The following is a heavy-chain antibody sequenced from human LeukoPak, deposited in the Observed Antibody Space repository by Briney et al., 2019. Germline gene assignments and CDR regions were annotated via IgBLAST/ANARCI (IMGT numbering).Heavy chain of an antibody. Sequence: GGSLRLSCAASGFTFSNAWMSWVRQAPGKGLEWVGRIKSKTDGGTTDYAAPVKGRFTISRDDSKNTLYLQMNSLKTEDTAVYYCTTDFKSGDDDAFDIWGQGTMVTVSS. V-gene: IGHV3-15*01. CDR2: IKSKTDGGTT. J-gene: IGHJ3*02. D-gene: IGHD2-21*01. CDR1: GFTFSNAW. CDR3: TTDFKSGDDDAFDI.